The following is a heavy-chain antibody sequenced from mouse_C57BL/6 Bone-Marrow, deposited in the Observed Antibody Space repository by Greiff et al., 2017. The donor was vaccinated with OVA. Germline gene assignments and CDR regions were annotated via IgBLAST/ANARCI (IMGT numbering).Heavy chain of an antibody. CDR2: ISSGGDYT. Sequence: EVQRVESGEGLVKPGGSLELSCAASGFTFSSYAMSWVRQTPETRLAWVAYISSGGDYTYYADTVKGRFTISRDKARNTLYLQLSSLKSADTSMYYCTRAGYYAFDYWGQGTSVTVSS. CDR3: TRAGYYAFDY. J-gene: IGHJ4*01. CDR1: GFTFSSYA. V-gene: IGHV5-9-1*02.